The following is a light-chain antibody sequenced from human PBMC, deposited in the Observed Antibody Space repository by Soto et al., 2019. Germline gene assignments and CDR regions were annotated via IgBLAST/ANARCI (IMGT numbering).Light chain of an antibody. CDR1: QGISSY. CDR3: QQLNSYPT. V-gene: IGKV1-9*01. J-gene: IGKJ2*01. CDR2: AAA. Sequence: IPLTQSPSSLSASVGDRVTITCRASQGISSYLAWYQQKPGKAPKLLIYAAATLQSGVPSRFSGSGSGTDFTLTISSLQPEDFATYYCQQLNSYPTFGQGTKLEIK.